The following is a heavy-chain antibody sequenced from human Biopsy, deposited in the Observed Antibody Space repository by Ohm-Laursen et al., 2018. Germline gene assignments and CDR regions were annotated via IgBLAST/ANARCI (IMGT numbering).Heavy chain of an antibody. J-gene: IGHJ4*02. V-gene: IGHV1-58*01. Sequence: GASVKVSCKASGFTFSNSVVQWVRQARGQRLWWVGWIVVGSGYAVYAQNFQERVTITRDLSTSTANMELSSLRSDDTAVYYCAAEVGVTVDVGFWGQGTLVTVSS. CDR2: IVVGSGYA. D-gene: IGHD1-26*01. CDR1: GFTFSNSV. CDR3: AAEVGVTVDVGF.